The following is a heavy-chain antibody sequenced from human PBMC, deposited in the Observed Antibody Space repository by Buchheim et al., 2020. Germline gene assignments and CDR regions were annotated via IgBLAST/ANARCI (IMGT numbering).Heavy chain of an antibody. Sequence: QVQLVESGGGVVQPGRSLRLSCAASGFTFSSYAMHWVRQAPGKGLEWVAVISYDGSNKYYADSVKGRFTISRDNSKNTLYLQMNSLRAEDTAVYYCARDFTGTIMVQGVNIYYYFDYWGQGTL. D-gene: IGHD3-10*01. V-gene: IGHV3-30*04. CDR3: ARDFTGTIMVQGVNIYYYFDY. J-gene: IGHJ4*02. CDR2: ISYDGSNK. CDR1: GFTFSSYA.